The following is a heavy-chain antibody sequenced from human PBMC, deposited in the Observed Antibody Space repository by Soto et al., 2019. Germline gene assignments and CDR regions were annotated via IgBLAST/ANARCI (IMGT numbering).Heavy chain of an antibody. CDR3: ARTAVAGIDY. D-gene: IGHD6-19*01. V-gene: IGHV5-51*01. J-gene: IGHJ4*02. Sequence: GALKVSLKGSGYSFSSYWIGRVRQMPGKGLEWMGIIYPGDSDTRYSPSFQGQVTISADKSISTAYLQWSSLKASDTAMYYCARTAVAGIDYWGQGTLVT. CDR1: GYSFSSYW. CDR2: IYPGDSDT.